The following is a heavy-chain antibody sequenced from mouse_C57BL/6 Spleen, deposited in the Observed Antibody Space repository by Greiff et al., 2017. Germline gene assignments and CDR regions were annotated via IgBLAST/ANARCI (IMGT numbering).Heavy chain of an antibody. D-gene: IGHD1-1*01. V-gene: IGHV1-82*01. CDR2: IYPGDGDT. CDR1: GYAFSSSW. J-gene: IGHJ4*01. Sequence: PLQQSGPELVKPGASVKISCKASGYAFSSSWMNWVKQRPGKGLEWIGRIYPGDGDTNYNGKFKGKATLTADKSSSTAYMQLSSLTSEDSAVYFCARSLRSYAMDYWGQGTSVTVSS. CDR3: ARSLRSYAMDY.